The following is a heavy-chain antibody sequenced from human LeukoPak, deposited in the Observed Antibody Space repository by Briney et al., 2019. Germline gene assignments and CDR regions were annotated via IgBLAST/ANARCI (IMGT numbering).Heavy chain of an antibody. J-gene: IGHJ5*02. V-gene: IGHV4-59*01. Sequence: MASETLSLTCSVSGASLSSYYWDWLRQSPGKGLEWIGYISDTGKTDSNPSLKSRVTISLGTSKTQFSLRLRSVTAADSAVYYCATGSYEPFATWGPGILVTVSS. CDR3: ATGSYEPFAT. CDR1: GASLSSYY. D-gene: IGHD5-12*01. CDR2: ISDTGKT.